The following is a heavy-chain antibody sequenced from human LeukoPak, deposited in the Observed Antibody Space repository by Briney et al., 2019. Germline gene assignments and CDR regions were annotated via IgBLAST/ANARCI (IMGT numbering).Heavy chain of an antibody. CDR2: IYYSGST. V-gene: IGHV4-31*03. D-gene: IGHD3-22*01. CDR3: ARVVICYYYYYMDV. Sequence: PSETLSLTCTVSGGSISSGGYYWSWIRQHPGKGLEWIGYIYYSGSTYYNPSLKSRVTISVDTSKNQFSLKLSSVTAADTAVYYCARVVICYYYYYMDVWGKGTTVTVSS. J-gene: IGHJ6*03. CDR1: GGSISSGGYY.